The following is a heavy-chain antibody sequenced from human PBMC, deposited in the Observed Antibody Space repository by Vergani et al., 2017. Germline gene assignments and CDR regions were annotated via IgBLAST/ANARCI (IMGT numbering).Heavy chain of an antibody. Sequence: EVQLVESGGGLVQPGGSLRLSCAASGFTFSSYSMNWVRQAPGKGLEWVSYISSSSSTIYYADSVKGRFTISRDNAKNSLYLQMNSLRAEDTAVYYCAKEVYDNCVWYLGWFDPWSQGSLVTVSS. D-gene: IGHD6-19*01. CDR1: GFTFSSYS. V-gene: IGHV3-48*01. CDR3: AKEVYDNCVWYLGWFDP. CDR2: ISSSSSTI. J-gene: IGHJ5*02.